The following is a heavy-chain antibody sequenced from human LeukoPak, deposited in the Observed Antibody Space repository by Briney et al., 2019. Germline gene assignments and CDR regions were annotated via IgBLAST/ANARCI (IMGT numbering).Heavy chain of an antibody. D-gene: IGHD3-10*01. CDR1: GGSFRGYY. Sequence: SETLSLTCAVYGGSFRGYYWSWIRQPPGKGLEWIGEINHSGSTNYNPSLKSRVTISVDTSKNQFSLKLSSVTAADTAVYYCAHAALWFGEFFDYWGPGTLVTVSS. CDR2: INHSGST. V-gene: IGHV4-34*01. J-gene: IGHJ4*02. CDR3: AHAALWFGEFFDY.